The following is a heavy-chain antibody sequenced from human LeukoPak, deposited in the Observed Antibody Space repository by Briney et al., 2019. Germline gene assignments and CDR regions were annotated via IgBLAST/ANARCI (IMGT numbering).Heavy chain of an antibody. CDR1: GYTFTSYG. D-gene: IGHD3-16*01. CDR2: ISAYNGNT. J-gene: IGHJ4*02. Sequence: GASVKVSCKASGYTFTSYGISWVRQAPGQGLEWMGWISAYNGNTNYAQKLQGRVTMTTDTSTSTAYMELRSLRSDDTAVYYCAKDMGPSGITFGGVFWGQGTLVTVSS. V-gene: IGHV1-18*01. CDR3: AKDMGPSGITFGGVF.